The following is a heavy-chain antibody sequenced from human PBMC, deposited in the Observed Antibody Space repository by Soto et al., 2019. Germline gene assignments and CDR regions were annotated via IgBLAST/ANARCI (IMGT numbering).Heavy chain of an antibody. Sequence: PGGSLRLSCAAYGFTFSSYWMSWVRQAPGKGLEWVANIKQDGSEKYYVDSVKGRFTISRDNAKNSLYLQMNSLRAEDTAVYYCARGGSSGWSDNWFDPWGQGTLVTVSS. CDR3: ARGGSSGWSDNWFDP. V-gene: IGHV3-7*03. CDR2: IKQDGSEK. CDR1: GFTFSSYW. J-gene: IGHJ5*02. D-gene: IGHD6-19*01.